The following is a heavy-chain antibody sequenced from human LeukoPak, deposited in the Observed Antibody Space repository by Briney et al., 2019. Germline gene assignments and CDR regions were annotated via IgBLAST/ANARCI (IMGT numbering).Heavy chain of an antibody. V-gene: IGHV1-2*02. CDR3: ARREHIVVVTAIYYGMDV. D-gene: IGHD2-21*02. J-gene: IGHJ6*02. CDR1: GYTFTGYY. Sequence: GASVKVSCKASGYTFTGYYMHWVRQAPGQGLEWMGWINPNSGGTNYAQKFQGRVTMTRDTSISTAYMELSRLRSDDTAVYYCARREHIVVVTAIYYGMDVWGQGTTVTVSS. CDR2: INPNSGGT.